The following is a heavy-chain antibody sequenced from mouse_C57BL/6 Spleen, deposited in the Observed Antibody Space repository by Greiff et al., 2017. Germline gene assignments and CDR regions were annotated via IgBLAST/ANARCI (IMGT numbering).Heavy chain of an antibody. CDR1: GYAFSSYW. CDR3: ARSGTPYWYFDV. CDR2: IYPGDGDT. J-gene: IGHJ1*03. D-gene: IGHD4-1*01. V-gene: IGHV1-80*01. Sequence: VQLQQSGAELVKPGASVKISCKASGYAFSSYWMNWVKQRPGKGLEWIGQIYPGDGDTNYNGKFKGKATLTADKSSSTAYMQLSSLTSEDSSVYCGARSGTPYWYFDVWGTGATVTVSS.